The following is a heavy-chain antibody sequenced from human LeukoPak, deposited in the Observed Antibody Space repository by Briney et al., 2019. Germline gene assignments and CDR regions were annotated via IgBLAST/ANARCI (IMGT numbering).Heavy chain of an antibody. CDR1: GFIFRSHW. Sequence: GGSLRLSCAASGFIFRSHWMTWVRQAPGRGLERVSHIKQDGSEKHYVDSVEGRFTLSRDDAKNSLYLQMNSLRADDTAVYYCARGPNYGARVDYLDYWGQGTLVTVSS. CDR3: ARGPNYGARVDYLDY. D-gene: IGHD4-17*01. CDR2: IKQDGSEK. J-gene: IGHJ4*02. V-gene: IGHV3-7*01.